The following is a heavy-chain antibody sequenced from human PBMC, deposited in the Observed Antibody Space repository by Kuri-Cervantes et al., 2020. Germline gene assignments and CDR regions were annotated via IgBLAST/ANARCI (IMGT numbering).Heavy chain of an antibody. CDR2: INHSGST. D-gene: IGHD3-10*01. V-gene: IGHV4-34*01. CDR1: GGSFSGYY. J-gene: IGHJ4*02. CDR3: ASRVQGVRKNEGGFDY. Sequence: TLSLTCAVYGGSFSGYYWSWIRQPPGKGLEWIGEINHSGSTNYNPYLKSRVTISVDTSKNQFSLKLSSVTAADTAVYYCASRVQGVRKNEGGFDYWGQGTLVTVSS.